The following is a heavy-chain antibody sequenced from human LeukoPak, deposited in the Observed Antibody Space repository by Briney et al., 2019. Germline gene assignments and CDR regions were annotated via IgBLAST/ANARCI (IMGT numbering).Heavy chain of an antibody. CDR3: ARGTGSLFY. CDR2: VFTSGNT. CDR1: SGSITRGSYY. Sequence: SETLSLTCAVSSGSITRGSYYWTWIRQPAGKALEWIGHVFTSGNTNYNPSLKGRVTISIETSKSQFSLNLNSVTAADTAVYYCARGTGSLFYWGHGILVTVSS. D-gene: IGHD3-10*01. V-gene: IGHV4-61*09. J-gene: IGHJ4*01.